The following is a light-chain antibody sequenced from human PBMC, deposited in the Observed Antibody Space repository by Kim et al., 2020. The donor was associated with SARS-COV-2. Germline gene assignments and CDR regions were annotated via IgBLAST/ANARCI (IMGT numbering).Light chain of an antibody. CDR1: SSDVGTYNY. Sequence: QPASVSGSPGQSITISCTGTSSDVGTYNYVSWYQQHPGKAPKLMIYDVSNRPSGVSNRFSGSKSGNTASLTISGLQTEDEADYYCSSYTGSSTLVVFGGGTKLTVL. V-gene: IGLV2-14*03. CDR2: DVS. J-gene: IGLJ2*01. CDR3: SSYTGSSTLVV.